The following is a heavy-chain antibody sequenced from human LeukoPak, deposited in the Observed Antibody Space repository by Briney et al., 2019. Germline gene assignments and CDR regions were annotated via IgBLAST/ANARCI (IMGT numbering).Heavy chain of an antibody. J-gene: IGHJ3*02. CDR2: MYHSGDT. CDR1: GYSVSSGYY. CDR3: ARVVGATGMAAFDI. Sequence: SETLSLTCTVSGYSVSSGYYWGWIRQPPGKGLEWIGSMYHSGDTYYNPSLKSRVTISVDTSKNQLSLKLSSVTAADTAVYYCARVVGATGMAAFDIWGQGTMVTVSS. V-gene: IGHV4-38-2*02. D-gene: IGHD1-26*01.